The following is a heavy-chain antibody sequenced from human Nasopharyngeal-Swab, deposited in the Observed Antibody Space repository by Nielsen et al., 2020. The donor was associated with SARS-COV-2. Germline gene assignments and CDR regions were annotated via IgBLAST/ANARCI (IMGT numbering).Heavy chain of an antibody. CDR1: GFRFSDYA. Sequence: RRSLRLSCAATGFRFSDYAVTWVRQAPGKGLEWVSGISAGGGSTFYADSVKGRFTISGDNSKNTLYLQMSSLRAEDTAVYHCAKGVPTTGTGRYYFDYWGQGTLVTVSS. J-gene: IGHJ4*02. CDR3: AKGVPTTGTGRYYFDY. D-gene: IGHD4-17*01. CDR2: ISAGGGST. V-gene: IGHV3-23*01.